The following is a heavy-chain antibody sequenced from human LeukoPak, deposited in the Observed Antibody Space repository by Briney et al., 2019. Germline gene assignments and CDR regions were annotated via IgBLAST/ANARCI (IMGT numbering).Heavy chain of an antibody. CDR3: ARALRTVGATKVLAY. J-gene: IGHJ4*02. CDR1: GYTFTSYG. CDR2: ISAYNGNT. Sequence: ASVKVSCKASGYTFTSYGISWVRQAPGQGLEWMGWISAYNGNTNYAQKLQGRVTMTTDTSTSTAYMELRSLRSDDTAVYYCARALRTVGATKVLAYWGQGTLVTVSS. V-gene: IGHV1-18*01. D-gene: IGHD1-26*01.